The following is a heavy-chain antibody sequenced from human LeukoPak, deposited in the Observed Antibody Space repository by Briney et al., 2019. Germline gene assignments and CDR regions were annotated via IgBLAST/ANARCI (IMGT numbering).Heavy chain of an antibody. J-gene: IGHJ5*02. V-gene: IGHV1-24*01. CDR3: ATQNYGSWSYYNANWFDP. CDR2: FDPEDGET. Sequence: ASVKVSCKVSGYTLTELSMHWVRQAPGKGLEWMGGFDPEDGETIYAQKFQGRVTMTEDTSTDTAYMELSSLRSEDTAVYYCATQNYGSWSYYNANWFDPWGQGTLVTVSS. CDR1: GYTLTELS. D-gene: IGHD3-10*01.